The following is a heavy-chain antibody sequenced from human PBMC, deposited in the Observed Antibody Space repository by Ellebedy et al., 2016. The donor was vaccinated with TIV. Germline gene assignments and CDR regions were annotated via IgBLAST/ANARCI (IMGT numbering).Heavy chain of an antibody. CDR3: ARDRGGSYFDY. CDR2: ISSSGSTI. D-gene: IGHD1-26*01. CDR1: GFTFSTYE. V-gene: IGHV3-48*03. Sequence: PGGSLRLSCSASGFTFSTYEMNWVRQAPGKGLEWVSYISSSGSTIYYADSVKGRFTISRDNAKNSLYLQMNSLRAEDTAVYYCARDRGGSYFDYWGQGALVTVSS. J-gene: IGHJ4*02.